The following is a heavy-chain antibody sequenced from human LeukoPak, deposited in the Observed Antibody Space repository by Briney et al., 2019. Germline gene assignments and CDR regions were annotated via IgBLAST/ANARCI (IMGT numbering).Heavy chain of an antibody. CDR1: GASISSYY. CDR2: MYYSGTT. V-gene: IGHV4-59*01. D-gene: IGHD3-22*01. J-gene: IGHJ4*02. CDR3: ARVGALQEHYYDSSGYYSFDY. Sequence: PSETLSLTCSVSGASISSYYWSWIRQSPGKGLEWIGYMYYSGTTNYNPSLKSRVTISVDTSKNQFSLKLSSVTAADTAVYYCARVGALQEHYYDSSGYYSFDYWGQGTLVTVSS.